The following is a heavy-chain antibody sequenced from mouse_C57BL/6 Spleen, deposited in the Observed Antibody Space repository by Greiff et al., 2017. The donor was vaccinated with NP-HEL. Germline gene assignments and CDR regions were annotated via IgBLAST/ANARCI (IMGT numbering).Heavy chain of an antibody. CDR3: ARNPHYYGSSPAWFAY. CDR1: GYAFSSSW. D-gene: IGHD1-1*01. J-gene: IGHJ3*01. CDR2: IYPGDGDT. Sequence: VQLQQSGPELVKPGASVKISCKASGYAFSSSWMNWVKQRPGKGLEWIGRIYPGDGDTNYNGKFKGKATLTADKSSSTAYMQLSSLTSEDSAVYFCARNPHYYGSSPAWFAYWGQGTLVTVSA. V-gene: IGHV1-82*01.